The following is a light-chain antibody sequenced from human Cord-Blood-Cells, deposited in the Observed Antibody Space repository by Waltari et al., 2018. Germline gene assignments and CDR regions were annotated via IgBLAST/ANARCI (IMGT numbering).Light chain of an antibody. V-gene: IGLV6-57*01. CDR1: SGRIASNY. Sequence: NFMLTQPHSVSESPGKTVTISCTRSSGRIASNYLQWYQQRPGSSPTTVIYEDNQRPSGVPDRFSGSIDSSSNSAYLTISGLKTEDEADYYCQSYDSSNQVFGGGTKLTVL. CDR2: EDN. CDR3: QSYDSSNQV. J-gene: IGLJ3*02.